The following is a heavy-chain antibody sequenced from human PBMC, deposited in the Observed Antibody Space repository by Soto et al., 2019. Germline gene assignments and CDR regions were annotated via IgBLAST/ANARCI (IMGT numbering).Heavy chain of an antibody. V-gene: IGHV4-38-2*01. CDR3: ASPGVGATRFDY. J-gene: IGHJ4*02. D-gene: IGHD1-26*01. CDR2: IYHSGST. Sequence: SETLSLTCAVSGYSISSGYYWGWIRQPPEKGLEWIGSIYHSGSTYYNPSLKSRVTISVDTSKNQFSLKLSSVTAADTAVYYCASPGVGATRFDYWGQGTLVTVS. CDR1: GYSISSGYY.